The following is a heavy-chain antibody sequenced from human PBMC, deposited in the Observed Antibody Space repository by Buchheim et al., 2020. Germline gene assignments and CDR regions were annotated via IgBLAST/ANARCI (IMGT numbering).Heavy chain of an antibody. J-gene: IGHJ4*02. D-gene: IGHD3-22*01. CDR2: IWYDGSNK. CDR1: GFTFSTYA. V-gene: IGHV3-33*01. CDR3: ARGDDSSGYFATYFDY. Sequence: VQLVESGEGVVQPGRALRLSCAASGFTFSTYAMHWVRQAPGKGLEWVAVIWYDGSNKYYADSVKGRFTISRDNSKNTLYLQMNSLTAEDTAVYFCARGDDSSGYFATYFDYWGQRTL.